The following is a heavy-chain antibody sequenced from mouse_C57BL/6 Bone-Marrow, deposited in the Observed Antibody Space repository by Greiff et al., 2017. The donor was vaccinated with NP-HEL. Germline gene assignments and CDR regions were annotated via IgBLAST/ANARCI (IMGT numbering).Heavy chain of an antibody. D-gene: IGHD1-1*01. CDR2: ISYSGST. Sequence: DVKLQESGPGMVKPSQSLSLTCTVTGYSITSGYDWHWIRHFPGNKLEWMGYISYSGSTNYNPSLKSRISITHDTSKNHFFLKLNSVTTEDTATYYCARAAFITTVVADWYFDVWGTGTTVTVSS. V-gene: IGHV3-1*01. J-gene: IGHJ1*03. CDR1: GYSITSGYD. CDR3: ARAAFITTVVADWYFDV.